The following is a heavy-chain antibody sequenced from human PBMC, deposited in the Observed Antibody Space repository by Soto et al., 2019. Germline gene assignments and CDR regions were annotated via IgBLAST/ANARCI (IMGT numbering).Heavy chain of an antibody. J-gene: IGHJ5*02. Sequence: SETLSLTCTVSGGSISSYYWSWIRQPPGKGLEWIGYIYYSGSTNYNPSLKSRVTIPVDTSKNQFSLKLSSVTAADTAVYYCARSTSDGYGFLNWFDPWGQGTLVTVSS. D-gene: IGHD5-18*01. CDR2: IYYSGST. V-gene: IGHV4-59*01. CDR3: ARSTSDGYGFLNWFDP. CDR1: GGSISSYY.